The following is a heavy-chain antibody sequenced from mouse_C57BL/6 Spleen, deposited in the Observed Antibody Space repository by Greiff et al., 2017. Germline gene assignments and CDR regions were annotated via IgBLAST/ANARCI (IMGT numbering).Heavy chain of an antibody. D-gene: IGHD4-1*01. CDR2: IDPSDSET. V-gene: IGHV1-52*01. CDR1: GYTFTSYW. CDR3: ARRHWDVEGWFDY. Sequence: QVQLKQPGAELVRPGSSVKLSCKASGYTFTSYWMHWVKQRPIQGLEWIGNIDPSDSETHYNQKFKDKATLTVDKSSSTAYMQLSSLTSEDSAVYYCARRHWDVEGWFDYWGQGTTLTVSS. J-gene: IGHJ2*01.